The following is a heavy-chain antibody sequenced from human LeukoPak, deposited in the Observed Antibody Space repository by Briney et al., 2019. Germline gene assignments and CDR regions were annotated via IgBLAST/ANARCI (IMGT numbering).Heavy chain of an antibody. V-gene: IGHV4-38-2*01. D-gene: IGHD3-3*01. CDR2: IYHSGST. CDR1: GYSISSGYY. J-gene: IGHJ4*02. CDR3: ARVGRFLEWLPPTRAPFDY. Sequence: SETLSLTCAVSGYSISSGYYWGWIRQPPGKGLEWIGSIYHSGSTYYNPSLKSRVTISVDTSKNQFSLKLSSVTAADTAVYYCARVGRFLEWLPPTRAPFDYWGQGTLVTVSS.